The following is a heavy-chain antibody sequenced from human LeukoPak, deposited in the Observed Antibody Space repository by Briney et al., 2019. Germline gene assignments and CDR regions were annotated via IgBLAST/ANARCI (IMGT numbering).Heavy chain of an antibody. CDR2: INGGGST. CDR1: GISVSNNY. Sequence: GGSLRLSCAATGISVSNNYMNWVRQAPGQGLEWVSVINGGGSTHYADSVKGRFTISRDNSKNTLYLQMNSLRAEDTAVYYCARDLYYYGSGSDNFLYYWGQGTLVTVSS. J-gene: IGHJ4*02. D-gene: IGHD3-10*01. CDR3: ARDLYYYGSGSDNFLYY. V-gene: IGHV3-53*01.